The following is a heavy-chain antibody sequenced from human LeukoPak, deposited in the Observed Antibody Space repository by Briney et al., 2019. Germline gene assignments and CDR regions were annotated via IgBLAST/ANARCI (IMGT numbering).Heavy chain of an antibody. J-gene: IGHJ6*03. CDR2: ISAYNGNT. D-gene: IGHD2-2*02. CDR1: GYTFTSYG. Sequence: GASVKVSCKASGYTFTSYGISWVRQAPGQGLEWMGWISAYNGNTNYAQKLQGRVTMTTDTSTSTAYMELRSLRSDDTAVYYCARVERKCSSTSCYNYYYYMDVWGKGTTVTISS. V-gene: IGHV1-18*01. CDR3: ARVERKCSSTSCYNYYYYMDV.